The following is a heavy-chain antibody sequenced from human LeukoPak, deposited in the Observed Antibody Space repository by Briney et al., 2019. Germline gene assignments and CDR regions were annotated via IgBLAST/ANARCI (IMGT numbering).Heavy chain of an antibody. CDR3: ARGNITIFGVVIHDY. V-gene: IGHV3-11*01. Sequence: GGSLRLPCAASGFTFSDYYMSWIRQAPGKGLEWVSYISSSGSTIYYADSVKGRFTISRDNAKNSLYLQMNSLRAEDTAVYYCARGNITIFGVVIHDYWGQGTLVTVSS. CDR1: GFTFSDYY. CDR2: ISSSGSTI. J-gene: IGHJ4*02. D-gene: IGHD3-3*01.